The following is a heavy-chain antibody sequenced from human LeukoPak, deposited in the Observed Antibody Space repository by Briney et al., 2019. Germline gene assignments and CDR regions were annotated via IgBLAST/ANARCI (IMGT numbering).Heavy chain of an antibody. J-gene: IGHJ3*02. Sequence: ASVKVSCKASGYTFTSYGISWVRQAPGQGLEWMGWISAYNGNTNYAQKLQGRVTMNTDTSTSTAYMELRSLRSDDTAVYYCASSLTIFGVVISYAFDIWGQGTMVTVSS. CDR1: GYTFTSYG. CDR3: ASSLTIFGVVISYAFDI. D-gene: IGHD3-3*01. CDR2: ISAYNGNT. V-gene: IGHV1-18*01.